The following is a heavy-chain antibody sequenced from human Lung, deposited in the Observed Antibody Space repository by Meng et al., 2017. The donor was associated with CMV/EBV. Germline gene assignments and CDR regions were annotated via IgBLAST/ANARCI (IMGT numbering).Heavy chain of an antibody. J-gene: IGHJ4*02. Sequence: GQRGQSGAEGKKTGASVRVSCKASGYTFTHHGISWIRQAPGQGLEWMGWISCYNGDTNYAQKFQGKVTMTTDTSTSTAYMDLRSLRSDDTAVYYCARDPSNTSGRYAYFDYWGQGTLVTVSS. V-gene: IGHV1-18*01. CDR3: ARDPSNTSGRYAYFDY. CDR1: GYTFTHHG. D-gene: IGHD6-19*01. CDR2: ISCYNGDT.